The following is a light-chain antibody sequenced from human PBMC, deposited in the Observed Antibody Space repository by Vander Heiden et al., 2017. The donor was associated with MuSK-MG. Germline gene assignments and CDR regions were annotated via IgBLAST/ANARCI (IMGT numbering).Light chain of an antibody. J-gene: IGKJ1*01. V-gene: IGKV1-5*03. CDR3: QRYNSHSWT. CDR2: RAS. Sequence: DIQMTQSPSTLSASVGDRVTITCRASQSINNWLAWYQQKPGQAPNLLIYRASSLDSGVPSRFSGSGSGREFTLIISSLHPEDFATYYCQRYNSHSWTFGQGTKVEI. CDR1: QSINNW.